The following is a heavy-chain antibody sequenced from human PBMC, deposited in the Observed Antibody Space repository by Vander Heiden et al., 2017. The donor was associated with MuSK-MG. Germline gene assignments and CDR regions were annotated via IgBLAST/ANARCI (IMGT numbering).Heavy chain of an antibody. CDR3: ARETLGGGKENYFDY. Sequence: QVQLVESGGGLVKPGGSLRLSCAASGFTFSDYFMNWIRQASGKGLEWVSYISHSGTTIYYADAGKGRFTISRDNAKNSLYLQMNSLRAEDTALYYCARETLGGGKENYFDYWGQGALVTVSS. J-gene: IGHJ4*02. V-gene: IGHV3-11*01. CDR1: GFTFSDYF. CDR2: ISHSGTTI.